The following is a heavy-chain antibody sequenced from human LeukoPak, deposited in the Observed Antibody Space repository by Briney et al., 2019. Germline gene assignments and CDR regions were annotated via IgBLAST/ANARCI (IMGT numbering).Heavy chain of an antibody. V-gene: IGHV3-7*01. D-gene: IGHD1-26*01. CDR3: ARVQWELRGVGSYFEY. CDR2: IKQDGSEK. Sequence: PGGSLRLSCVVSGFTFSSYWMSWVRQAPGKGLEWVANIKQDGSEKYYVDSVKGRFTMSRDNAKNSLYLQMNSLRAEDTAVYYCARVQWELRGVGSYFEYWGQRALVTLSS. CDR1: GFTFSSYW. J-gene: IGHJ4*02.